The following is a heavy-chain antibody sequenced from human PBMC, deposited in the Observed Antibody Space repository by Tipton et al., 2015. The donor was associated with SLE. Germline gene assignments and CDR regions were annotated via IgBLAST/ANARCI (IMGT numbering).Heavy chain of an antibody. CDR2: IYYSRHT. V-gene: IGHV4-59*11. CDR3: AREVITITDSDAFDI. D-gene: IGHD2-21*01. J-gene: IGHJ3*02. Sequence: TLSLTCTVSGASISSHYWNWIRQTPGKGLEWIGYIYYSRHTNYNPSLESRVTISIDTSKNQLSLKLTSVTAADTAVYYCAREVITITDSDAFDIWGQGTMVTVSS. CDR1: GASISSHY.